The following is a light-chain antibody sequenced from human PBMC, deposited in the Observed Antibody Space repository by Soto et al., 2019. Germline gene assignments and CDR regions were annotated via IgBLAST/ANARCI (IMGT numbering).Light chain of an antibody. CDR1: QGICRW. CDR2: GGS. V-gene: IGKV1-12*01. Sequence: DIQMTQSPSFVSASVGDRVTITCRASQGICRWLAWYQQRPGKAPELLIYGGSSLQSGVPSRFSGSGSGTDFTLTISSLQPEDFATYYCQQANSFPLTFGQGTRLEIK. CDR3: QQANSFPLT. J-gene: IGKJ5*01.